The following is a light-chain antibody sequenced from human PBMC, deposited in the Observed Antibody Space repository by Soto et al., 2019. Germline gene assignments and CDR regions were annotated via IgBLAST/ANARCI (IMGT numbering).Light chain of an antibody. V-gene: IGLV1-44*01. CDR3: AAWDDSLNGRV. CDR2: SNN. CDR1: SSNIGSNT. J-gene: IGLJ1*01. Sequence: QSVLTQPPSASGTPGQRVTISCSGSSSNIGSNTVNWYQQLPATAPKLLIYSNNQRPSGVPDRFSGSKSGTSASLAISGLQSEDEADYYCAAWDDSLNGRVFGTGTKVTVL.